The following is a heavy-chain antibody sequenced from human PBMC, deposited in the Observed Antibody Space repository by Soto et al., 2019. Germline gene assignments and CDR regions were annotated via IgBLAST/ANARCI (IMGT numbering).Heavy chain of an antibody. V-gene: IGHV3-21*04. J-gene: IGHJ4*01. Sequence: GGSLRLSCVASGFTFSTYSMKWVRQAPGRGLEWVSSISSSSGHIYFADSVKGRFTISRDNAKNSMYLQMDSVTAADTAVYYCARDLDTATYFDYWGHGTLVTVSS. CDR1: GFTFSTYS. D-gene: IGHD5-18*01. CDR3: ARDLDTATYFDY. CDR2: ISSSSGHI.